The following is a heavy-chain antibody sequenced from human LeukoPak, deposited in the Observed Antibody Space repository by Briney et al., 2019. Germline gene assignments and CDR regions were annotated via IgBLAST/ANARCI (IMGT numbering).Heavy chain of an antibody. CDR1: GYTFTSYY. CDR2: INPSGGST. J-gene: IGHJ4*02. CDR3: ARSLQSGLYFDY. Sequence: ASVKVSCKASGYTFTSYYMHWVRQAPGQGLEWMGIINPSGGSTSYAQKFQGRVTMTRDMSTSTVYMELSSLRSEDTAVYYCARSLQSGLYFDYWGQGTLVTVSS. V-gene: IGHV1-46*01. D-gene: IGHD3-10*01.